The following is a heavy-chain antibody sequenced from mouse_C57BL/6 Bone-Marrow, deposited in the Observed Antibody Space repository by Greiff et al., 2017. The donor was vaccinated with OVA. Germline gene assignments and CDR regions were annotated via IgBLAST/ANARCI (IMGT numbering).Heavy chain of an antibody. J-gene: IGHJ4*01. Sequence: QVQLQQPGAELVKPGALVKLSRKASGYTLTSYWMQRVKQRPGQGLEWIGEIDPSDSYTNYNQKFTGKATLTVDTSSSTAYMQLSSLTSEDSAVYYCARSLTTVVEMDYWGQGTSVTVSS. CDR2: IDPSDSYT. CDR1: GYTLTSYW. V-gene: IGHV1-50*01. CDR3: ARSLTTVVEMDY. D-gene: IGHD1-1*01.